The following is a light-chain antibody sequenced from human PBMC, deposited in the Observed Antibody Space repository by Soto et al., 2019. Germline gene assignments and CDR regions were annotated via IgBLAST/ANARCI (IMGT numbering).Light chain of an antibody. Sequence: QSALTQPASVSVSPGQSITISCTGTSSDVGAYNYVSWYQQHPGKAPKLMIYDVSNRPSGVSNRFSGSKSDNTASLTISGPQADDEADYYSSSYRSSSTLVFGGGTKLTVL. CDR1: SSDVGAYNY. V-gene: IGLV2-14*03. J-gene: IGLJ2*01. CDR3: SSYRSSSTLV. CDR2: DVS.